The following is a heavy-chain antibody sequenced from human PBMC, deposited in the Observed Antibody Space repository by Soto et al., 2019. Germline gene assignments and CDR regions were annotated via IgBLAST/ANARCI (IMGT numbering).Heavy chain of an antibody. CDR3: ASSPRGYCSSTSCRELGNYYGMDV. J-gene: IGHJ6*02. CDR1: GYSFTSYW. D-gene: IGHD2-2*01. CDR2: IDPSDSYT. Sequence: PGESLKISCKGSGYSFTSYWISWVRQMPGKGLEWMGRIDPSDSYTNYSPSFQGHVTISADKSISTAYLQWSSLKASDTAMYYCASSPRGYCSSTSCRELGNYYGMDVWGQGTTVIVS. V-gene: IGHV5-10-1*01.